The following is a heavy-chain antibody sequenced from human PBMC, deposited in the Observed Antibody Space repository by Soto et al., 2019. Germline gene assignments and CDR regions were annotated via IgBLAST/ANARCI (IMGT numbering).Heavy chain of an antibody. V-gene: IGHV1-69*13. J-gene: IGHJ4*02. Sequence: SVKVSCKASGGTFSSYAISWVRQAPGQGLEWMGGIIPIFGTANYAQKFQGRVTITADESTSTAYMELSSLRSEDTAVYYCASLEAGLVGRAVAGPFDYWGQGTLVTVSS. CDR1: GGTFSSYA. CDR2: IIPIFGTA. CDR3: ASLEAGLVGRAVAGPFDY. D-gene: IGHD6-19*01.